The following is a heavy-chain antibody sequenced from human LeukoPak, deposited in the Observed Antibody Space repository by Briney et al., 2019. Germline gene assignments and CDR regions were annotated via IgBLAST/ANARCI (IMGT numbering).Heavy chain of an antibody. V-gene: IGHV3-64D*06. D-gene: IGHD2-15*01. CDR1: GFTFSGYA. CDR2: ISSNGGST. CDR3: SGGSRRRFDY. J-gene: IGHJ4*02. Sequence: GGSLRLSCSASGFTFSGYAMHWVRQAPGKGLEYVSAISSNGGSTYYADSVKGRFTISRGNSKNTLYLQMSSLRAEDTAVYYCSGGSRRRFDYWGQGTLVTVSS.